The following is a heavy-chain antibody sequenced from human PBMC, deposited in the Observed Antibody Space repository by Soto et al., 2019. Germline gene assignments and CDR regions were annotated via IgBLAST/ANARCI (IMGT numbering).Heavy chain of an antibody. CDR2: IKSKTDGGTT. Sequence: GSLRLSCAASGFTFSNAWMNWVRQAPGKGLEWVGRIKSKTDGGTTDYAAPVKGRFTISRDDSKNTLYLQMNSLKTEDTAVYYCTTEHYDILTGYAAGWGQGTLVTVSS. CDR3: TTEHYDILTGYAAG. V-gene: IGHV3-15*07. D-gene: IGHD3-9*01. J-gene: IGHJ4*02. CDR1: GFTFSNAW.